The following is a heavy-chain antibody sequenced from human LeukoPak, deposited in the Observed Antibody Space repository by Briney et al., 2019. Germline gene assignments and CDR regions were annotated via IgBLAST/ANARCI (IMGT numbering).Heavy chain of an antibody. CDR1: GFTFSRSE. Sequence: GGSLRLSCAASGFTFSRSEMSWVRQAPGKGLEWVSHITSSGTTIYYADSVKGRFTISRDNAKNSVYLQMNSLRAEDTAVYYCARGYGNFDYWGQGTLVTVSS. V-gene: IGHV3-48*03. D-gene: IGHD5-18*01. CDR3: ARGYGNFDY. J-gene: IGHJ4*02. CDR2: ITSSGTTI.